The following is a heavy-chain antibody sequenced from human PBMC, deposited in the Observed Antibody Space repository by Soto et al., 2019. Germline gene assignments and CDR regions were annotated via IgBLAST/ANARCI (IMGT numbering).Heavy chain of an antibody. J-gene: IGHJ4*02. CDR1: GFTFSSYS. CDR3: ARGIPYYYDSSGLINY. Sequence: GGSLRLSCAAPGFTFSSYSMNWVRQAPGKGLEWVSSISSSSSYIYYADSVKGRFTISRDNAKNSLYLQMNSLRAEDTAVYYCARGIPYYYDSSGLINYWGQGTLVTVSS. CDR2: ISSSSSYI. D-gene: IGHD3-22*01. V-gene: IGHV3-21*01.